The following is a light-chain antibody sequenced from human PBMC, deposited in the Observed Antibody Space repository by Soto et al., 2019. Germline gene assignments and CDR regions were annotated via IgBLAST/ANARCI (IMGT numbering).Light chain of an antibody. CDR3: QQRSNWPPFT. J-gene: IGKJ3*01. CDR2: DAS. Sequence: EILFTKSPTPPSFSPGERATPSCRARQYVSSYLAWYQQKPGQAPRLLIYDASNRATGIPARFSGSGSGTDFTLTISSLEPEDFAVYYCQQRSNWPPFTFGPGTKVDIK. CDR1: QYVSSY. V-gene: IGKV3-11*01.